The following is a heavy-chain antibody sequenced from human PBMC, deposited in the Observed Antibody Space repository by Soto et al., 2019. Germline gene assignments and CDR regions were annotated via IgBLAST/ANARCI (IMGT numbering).Heavy chain of an antibody. Sequence: VASVKVSCKASGYTFTSYAMHWVRQAPGQRLEWMGWINAGNGNTKYSQKFQGRVTITRDTSASTAYMELSSLRSEDTAVYYCARGVAYDFWSGYWSFYYYYGMDVWGQGTTVTVSS. CDR2: INAGNGNT. CDR3: ARGVAYDFWSGYWSFYYYYGMDV. CDR1: GYTFTSYA. V-gene: IGHV1-3*01. D-gene: IGHD3-3*01. J-gene: IGHJ6*02.